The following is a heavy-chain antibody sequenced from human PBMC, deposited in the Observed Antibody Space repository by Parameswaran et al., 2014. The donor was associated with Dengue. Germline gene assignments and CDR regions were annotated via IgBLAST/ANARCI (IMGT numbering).Heavy chain of an antibody. J-gene: IGHJ6*03. CDR3: ARVRGYYDILTGYFGFNYYYYMDV. D-gene: IGHD3-9*01. V-gene: IGHV1-18*01. Sequence: SWVRQAPGQGLEWMGWISAYNGNTNYAQKLQGRVTMTTDTSTSTAYMELRSLRSDDTAVYYCARVRGYYDILTGYFGFNYYYYMDVWGKGTTVTVSS. CDR2: ISAYNGNT.